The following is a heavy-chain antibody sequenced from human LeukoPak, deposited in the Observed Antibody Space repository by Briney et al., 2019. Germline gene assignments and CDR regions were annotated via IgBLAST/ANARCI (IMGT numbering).Heavy chain of an antibody. CDR1: GGSISSGSYY. CDR3: ARSKDILTGYCFDY. J-gene: IGHJ4*02. V-gene: IGHV4-61*02. Sequence: SETLSLTCTVSGGSISSGSYYWSWIRQPAGKGLEWIGRIYTSGSTNYNPSLKSRVTISVDTSKKQFSLKLSSVTAADTAVYYCARSKDILTGYCFDYWGQGTLVTVSS. CDR2: IYTSGST. D-gene: IGHD3-9*01.